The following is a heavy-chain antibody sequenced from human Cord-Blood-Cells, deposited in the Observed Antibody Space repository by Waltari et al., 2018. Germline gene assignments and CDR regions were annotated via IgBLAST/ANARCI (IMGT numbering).Heavy chain of an antibody. CDR3: ARGRGGGGDDAFDI. V-gene: IGHV1-8*03. D-gene: IGHD7-27*01. Sequence: QVQLVQSGAEVKNPGAPVKVSCKAAGYTFTSYAIIWVPQATGQGLEWMGWMNPNSGNTGYAQKFQGRVTITRNTSISTAYMELSSLRSEDTAVYYCARGRGGGGDDAFDIWGQGTMVTVSS. CDR1: GYTFTSYA. J-gene: IGHJ3*02. CDR2: MNPNSGNT.